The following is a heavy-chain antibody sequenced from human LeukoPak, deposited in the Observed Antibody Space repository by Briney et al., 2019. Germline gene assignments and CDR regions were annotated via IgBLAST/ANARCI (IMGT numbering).Heavy chain of an antibody. Sequence: GASVTVSCKASGYTFTSYDINWVRQATGQGLEWMGWMNPNSGNTGYAQKFQGRVTMTRNTSISTAYMELSSLRSEDTAVYYCARLITIFGVVNWFDPWGQGTLVTVSS. CDR2: MNPNSGNT. CDR3: ARLITIFGVVNWFDP. D-gene: IGHD3-3*01. CDR1: GYTFTSYD. V-gene: IGHV1-8*01. J-gene: IGHJ5*02.